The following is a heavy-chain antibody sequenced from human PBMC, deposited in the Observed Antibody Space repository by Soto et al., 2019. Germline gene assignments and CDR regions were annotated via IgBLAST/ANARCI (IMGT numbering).Heavy chain of an antibody. V-gene: IGHV3-23*01. D-gene: IGHD2-15*01. CDR2: IRGSGDSK. CDR1: GFTFSSYA. J-gene: IGHJ4*02. CDR3: AKETRGYCSSGSCRIDY. Sequence: EVQLLESGGGLVQPGGSLRLSCAASGFTFSSYAMSWVRQAPGKGLEWVSTIRGSGDSKNYADSVRGRFTISRDNSKNTLYLQMNSLRAEDTAVYYCAKETRGYCSSGSCRIDYWGQGTLVTVSS.